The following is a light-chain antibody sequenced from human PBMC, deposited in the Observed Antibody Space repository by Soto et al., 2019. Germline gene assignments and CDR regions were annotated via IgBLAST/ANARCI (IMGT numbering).Light chain of an antibody. CDR3: QQRSDWPWT. Sequence: EIVLIQSPATLSLSPGERGTLSCRASESVTDYLAWYQQKPGQAPRLLVYDVSNRATGIPARFSGGGSGTDFTLTISNVEPEDFAVYYCQQRSDWPWTFGQGTKVDIK. J-gene: IGKJ1*01. CDR2: DVS. CDR1: ESVTDY. V-gene: IGKV3-11*01.